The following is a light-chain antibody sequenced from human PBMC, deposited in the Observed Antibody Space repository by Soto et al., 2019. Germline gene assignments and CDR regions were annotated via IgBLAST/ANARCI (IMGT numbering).Light chain of an antibody. J-gene: IGKJ1*01. Sequence: EIVLTQSPGTLSFSPGERATLSCRASQSVSSSYLAWYQQKPGQAPRLLIYGASSRATGIPDRFSGSGSGTDFTLTISRLEPEDFAVYYCQQYGSSKTFGQGTKVDNK. CDR3: QQYGSSKT. CDR2: GAS. V-gene: IGKV3-20*01. CDR1: QSVSSSY.